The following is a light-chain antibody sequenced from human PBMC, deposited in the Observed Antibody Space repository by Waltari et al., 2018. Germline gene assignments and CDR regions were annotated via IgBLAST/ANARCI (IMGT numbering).Light chain of an antibody. CDR1: QSVLHSSNNKNY. Sequence: DIVMTQSPDSLAVSLGERATINCKSSQSVLHSSNNKNYLAWYQQKLGQPPKLLIYWASTRESGVPDRFSGSGSGTDFTLTISSLQDEDVAIYYCQQYYTTPDTFGQGTKLEIK. V-gene: IGKV4-1*01. CDR3: QQYYTTPDT. J-gene: IGKJ2*01. CDR2: WAS.